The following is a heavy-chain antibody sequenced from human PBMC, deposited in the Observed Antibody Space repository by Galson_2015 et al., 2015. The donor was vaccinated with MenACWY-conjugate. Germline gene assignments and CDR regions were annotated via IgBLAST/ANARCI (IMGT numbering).Heavy chain of an antibody. Sequence: SLRLCCAASGFTFSSYWMHWARQAPGKGLVWVSRVNSDGSGTGYADSVKGRFTISRDNAKNMLFLQMNSLKVEDTAVYYCARSYVPGSDRKNYYMDVWGRGTTVTVSS. CDR3: ARSYVPGSDRKNYYMDV. D-gene: IGHD3-16*01. CDR1: GFTFSSYW. J-gene: IGHJ6*03. CDR2: VNSDGSGT. V-gene: IGHV3-74*01.